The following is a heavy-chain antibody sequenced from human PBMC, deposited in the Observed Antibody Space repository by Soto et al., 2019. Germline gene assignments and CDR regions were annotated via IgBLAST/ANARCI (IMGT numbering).Heavy chain of an antibody. CDR1: GFSFNIYG. D-gene: IGHD4-4*01. CDR2: ISYDGSDR. Sequence: GGSLRLSCAASGFSFNIYGMHWVRQAPGKGLEWLALISYDGSDRFYGDSVKGRFTISRDNSRSTLYLEMNSLRPEDTAIYYCAREGVTNYTDYYFDLWGHGALVTVSS. J-gene: IGHJ4*01. CDR3: AREGVTNYTDYYFDL. V-gene: IGHV3-30*03.